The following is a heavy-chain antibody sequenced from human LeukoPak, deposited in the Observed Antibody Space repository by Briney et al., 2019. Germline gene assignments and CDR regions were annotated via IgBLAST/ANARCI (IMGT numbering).Heavy chain of an antibody. V-gene: IGHV3-30*18. CDR3: AKSNSGWYVPPSD. CDR2: ISYDGSHM. Sequence: GRSLGLSCAVSGFAFSDYGMHWVRQAPGKGLEWVAVISYDGSHMYYADSVKGRFTISRDNSKNTLYLQMNSLRAEDTAVYYCAKSNSGWYVPPSDWGQGTLVTVSS. D-gene: IGHD6-19*01. J-gene: IGHJ4*02. CDR1: GFAFSDYG.